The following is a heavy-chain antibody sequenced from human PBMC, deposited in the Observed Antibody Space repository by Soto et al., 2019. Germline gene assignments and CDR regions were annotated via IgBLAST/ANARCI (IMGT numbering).Heavy chain of an antibody. CDR1: GYAFTTYG. Sequence: QVHLVQSGAEVKKPGASVKVSCKGSGYAFTTYGITWVRQAPGQGLEWMGWISAHNGNTNYAQKLQGRVTVTRDTSTSTSYMELRSLRSDDTAVYYCARGRDGDYWGQGTLVTVSS. V-gene: IGHV1-18*01. J-gene: IGHJ4*02. D-gene: IGHD6-6*01. CDR3: ARGRDGDY. CDR2: ISAHNGNT.